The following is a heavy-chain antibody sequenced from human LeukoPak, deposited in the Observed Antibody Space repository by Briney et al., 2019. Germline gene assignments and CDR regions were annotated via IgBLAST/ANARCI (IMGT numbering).Heavy chain of an antibody. CDR3: ASSIMITFGGVIAGPFFDY. CDR1: GYSISSGYY. CDR2: IYHSGST. D-gene: IGHD3-16*02. V-gene: IGHV4-38-2*01. J-gene: IGHJ4*02. Sequence: SETLSLTCAVSGYSISSGYYWGWIRQPPGKVLEWIGSIYHSGSTYYNPSLKSRVTISVDTSKNQFSLKLSSVTAADTAVYYCASSIMITFGGVIAGPFFDYWGQGTLVTVSS.